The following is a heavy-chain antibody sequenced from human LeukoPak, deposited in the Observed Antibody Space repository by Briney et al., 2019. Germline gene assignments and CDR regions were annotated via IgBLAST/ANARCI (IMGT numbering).Heavy chain of an antibody. CDR3: ASVTYYYDSSGYYGAFDI. CDR1: GYTFSVYY. D-gene: IGHD3-22*01. Sequence: ASVKVSCKASGYTFSVYYMHWVRQAPGQGLEWVGWINPNSGGTNYAQKFQGRVTMTRDTSISTAYMELSRLRSDDTAVYYCASVTYYYDSSGYYGAFDIWGQGTMVTVSS. V-gene: IGHV1-2*02. J-gene: IGHJ3*02. CDR2: INPNSGGT.